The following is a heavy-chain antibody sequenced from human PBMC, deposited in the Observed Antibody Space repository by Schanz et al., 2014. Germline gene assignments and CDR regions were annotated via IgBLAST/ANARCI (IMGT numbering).Heavy chain of an antibody. D-gene: IGHD3-10*01. J-gene: IGHJ3*02. CDR2: INTGGDST. Sequence: EVQLVESGGGLVQPGGSLRLSCTASGFTFSSYSMNWVRQAPGKGLEWVSAINTGGDSTYYADSVKGRFTISRDNSRDTVYLQMNSLRAEDTAVYYCAKGRFGELSAFDIWGQGTMVTVSS. CDR1: GFTFSSYS. CDR3: AKGRFGELSAFDI. V-gene: IGHV3-23*04.